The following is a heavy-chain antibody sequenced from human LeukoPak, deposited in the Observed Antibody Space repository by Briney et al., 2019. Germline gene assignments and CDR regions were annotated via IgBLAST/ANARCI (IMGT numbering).Heavy chain of an antibody. Sequence: PSETLSLTCAVYDYGGSSVGYYWSWIRQPPGKGLEWIGYIYYSGSTNYNPSLKSRVTISVDTSKNQFSLKLSPVTAADTAVYYCARLHDGYRYGADYWGQGTLVTAS. CDR2: IYYSGST. D-gene: IGHD5-18*01. CDR3: ARLHDGYRYGADY. CDR1: DYGGSSVGYY. V-gene: IGHV4-59*08. J-gene: IGHJ4*02.